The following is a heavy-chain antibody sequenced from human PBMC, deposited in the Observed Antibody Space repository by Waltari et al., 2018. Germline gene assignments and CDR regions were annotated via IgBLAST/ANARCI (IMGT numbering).Heavy chain of an antibody. D-gene: IGHD3-16*01. J-gene: IGHJ4*02. CDR1: GFTVSTAW. V-gene: IGHV3-15*01. Sequence: EVQGVVSGGGLGKAGGAVRLSWAAAGFTVSTAWVSWVRQAPGKGLGWVGRIKSKTDGGTTDFATPVKGRFSISRDDSKNTLSLQMNSLKTEDTAMYYCTTGGAYFPFWGQGTLVTVSS. CDR2: IKSKTDGGTT. CDR3: TTGGAYFPF.